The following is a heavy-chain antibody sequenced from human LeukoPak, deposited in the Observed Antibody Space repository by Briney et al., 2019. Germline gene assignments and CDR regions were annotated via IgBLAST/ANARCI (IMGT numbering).Heavy chain of an antibody. J-gene: IGHJ4*02. CDR1: GYTFTGYY. CDR2: INPNSGGT. CDR3: ARVRFPAAMAVGY. Sequence: RASVKVSCKASGYTFTGYYMHWVRQAPGQGLEWMGWINPNSGGTNYAQKFQGRVTMTRDTSISTAYMELSRLRSDDTAVYYCARVRFPAAMAVGYWGQGTLVTVSS. V-gene: IGHV1-2*02. D-gene: IGHD2-2*01.